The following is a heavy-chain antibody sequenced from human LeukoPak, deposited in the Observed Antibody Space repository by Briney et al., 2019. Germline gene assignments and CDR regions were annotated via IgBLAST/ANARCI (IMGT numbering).Heavy chain of an antibody. CDR2: INSDGSST. D-gene: IGHD3-22*01. CDR3: ARDYTSSGFNFDF. V-gene: IGHV3-74*01. Sequence: GGSLRLSCAASGFTFSSYWMHWVRQAPGKGLVWVSRINSDGSSTSYAGSVKGRFTISRDNSKNTLYLQMNSLRAEDTAVYYCARDYTSSGFNFDFWGQGTLVTVSS. CDR1: GFTFSSYW. J-gene: IGHJ4*02.